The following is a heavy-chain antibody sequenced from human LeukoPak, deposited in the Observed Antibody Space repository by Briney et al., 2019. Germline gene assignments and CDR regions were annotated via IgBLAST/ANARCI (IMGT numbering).Heavy chain of an antibody. CDR1: GGSISSSSYY. CDR3: ARHGAYSYGSYY. Sequence: SETLSLTCTVSGGSISSSSYYWGWIRQPPGKGLEWIGYIYYSGSTNYNPSLKSRVTISVDTSKNQFSLKLSSVTAADTAVYYCARHGAYSYGSYYWGQGTLVTVSS. J-gene: IGHJ4*02. V-gene: IGHV4-61*05. CDR2: IYYSGST. D-gene: IGHD5-18*01.